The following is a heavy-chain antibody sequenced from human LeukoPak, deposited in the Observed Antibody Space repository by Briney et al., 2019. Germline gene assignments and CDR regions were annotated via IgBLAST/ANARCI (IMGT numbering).Heavy chain of an antibody. CDR3: AKTTDNYYYYYMDV. CDR2: ISTSGSYI. D-gene: IGHD4-17*01. V-gene: IGHV3-21*01. J-gene: IGHJ6*03. CDR1: GFTFSSYS. Sequence: GGSLRLSCAASGFTFSSYSMNWVRQAPGKGLEWVSSISTSGSYIYYADSVRGRFTVSRDNAKNSLYLQMNSLRAEDTAVYFCAKTTDNYYYYYMDVWGKGTTVTVSS.